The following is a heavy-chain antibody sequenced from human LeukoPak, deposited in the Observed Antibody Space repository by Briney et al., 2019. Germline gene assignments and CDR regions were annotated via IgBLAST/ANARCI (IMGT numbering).Heavy chain of an antibody. Sequence: PGGSLRLSCAASGFTFSSYAMSWVRQAPGKGLEWVSAISGNGGDTYYADSVKGRFTVSRDISRSTLYLQMNSLRVEDTAVYYCARGAWGYYDSSGPFDYWGQGTLVTVSS. D-gene: IGHD3-22*01. J-gene: IGHJ4*02. V-gene: IGHV3-23*01. CDR2: ISGNGGDT. CDR1: GFTFSSYA. CDR3: ARGAWGYYDSSGPFDY.